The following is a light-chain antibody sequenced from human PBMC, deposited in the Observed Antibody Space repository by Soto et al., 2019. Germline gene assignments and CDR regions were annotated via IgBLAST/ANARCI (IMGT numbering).Light chain of an antibody. V-gene: IGKV3-11*01. J-gene: IGKJ1*01. CDR1: QSVSAY. CDR2: DAS. Sequence: EIVLTHSPATLSLSPWEIATLSCRASQSVSAYLAWYQQKPGQAPRLLIYDASNRATGIPGRFSGSGSGTDFTLTISSLEPEDFAVYYCQQRGNWPRTFGQGTKVDIK. CDR3: QQRGNWPRT.